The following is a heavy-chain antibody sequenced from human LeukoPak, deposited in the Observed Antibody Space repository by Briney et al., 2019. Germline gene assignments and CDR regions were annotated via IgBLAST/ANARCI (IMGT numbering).Heavy chain of an antibody. CDR3: ARDPVEWELLLDY. V-gene: IGHV3-7*01. J-gene: IGHJ4*02. CDR1: GLTFSSHW. Sequence: GGSLRLSCAASGLTFSSHWMHWVRQAPGKRPEWVANMNIDGSEKYYADSVKGRFSISRDNARNSVYLQMASLRVEDTAVYYCARDPVEWELLLDYWGQGTLVTVSS. D-gene: IGHD1-26*01. CDR2: MNIDGSEK.